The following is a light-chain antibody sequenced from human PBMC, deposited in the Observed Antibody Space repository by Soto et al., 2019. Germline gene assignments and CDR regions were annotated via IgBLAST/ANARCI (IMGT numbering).Light chain of an antibody. V-gene: IGLV1-40*01. J-gene: IGLJ1*01. CDR2: GNS. CDR3: QSYDSSLSGFL. Sequence: QSVLTQPPSVSGAPGQRVTISCTGSSSNIGAGYDVHWYQQLPGTAPKLLIYGNSNRPSGVPDRFSGSKSGTSASLAITGLQAEDEADYYWQSYDSSLSGFLFGTGTKFTVL. CDR1: SSNIGAGYD.